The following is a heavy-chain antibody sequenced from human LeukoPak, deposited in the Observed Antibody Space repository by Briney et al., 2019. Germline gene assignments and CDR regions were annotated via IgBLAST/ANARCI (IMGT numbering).Heavy chain of an antibody. J-gene: IGHJ4*02. CDR3: ARDRRGYDFWSGYDY. V-gene: IGHV3-21*01. D-gene: IGHD3-3*01. CDR1: GLTFSSYS. Sequence: GGSLRLSCAASGLTFSSYSTNWVRQAAGKGLEWVSSISSSSSYIYYADSVKGRFTISRDNAKNSLYLQMNSLRAEDTAVYYCARDRRGYDFWSGYDYWGQGTLVTVSS. CDR2: ISSSSSYI.